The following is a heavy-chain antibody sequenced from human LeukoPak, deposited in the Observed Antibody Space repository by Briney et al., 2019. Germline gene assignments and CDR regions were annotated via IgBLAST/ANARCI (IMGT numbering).Heavy chain of an antibody. Sequence: GGSLRLSCAASAFTFSSYVMHWVRQAPGTGLQCVAAIWYDGSHKYYADSVKGRFIISRDNSKNTLYLQMNSLRAEDTAVYYCAKESDAFDVWGQGTVVTVSS. CDR2: IWYDGSHK. V-gene: IGHV3-30*02. J-gene: IGHJ3*01. CDR1: AFTFSSYV. CDR3: AKESDAFDV.